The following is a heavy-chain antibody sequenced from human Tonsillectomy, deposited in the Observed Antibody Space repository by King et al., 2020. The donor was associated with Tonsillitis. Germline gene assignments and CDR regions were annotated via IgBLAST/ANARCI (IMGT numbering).Heavy chain of an antibody. CDR3: ARGRAPSVYYYYGMDV. Sequence: VQLVQSGAEVKKPGASVRVSCKASGYTFTSYIITWVRQAPGQGLEWMGWINAYNGSTDSAQKLQGRVTLTTDTSTSTAYMELRSLRSDDTAVYYCARGRAPSVYYYYGMDVWGQGTTVTVSS. CDR2: INAYNGST. J-gene: IGHJ6*02. V-gene: IGHV1-18*01. CDR1: GYTFTSYI.